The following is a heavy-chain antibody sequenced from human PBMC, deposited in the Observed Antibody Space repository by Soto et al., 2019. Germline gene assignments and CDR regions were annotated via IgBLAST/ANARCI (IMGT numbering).Heavy chain of an antibody. D-gene: IGHD5-18*01. J-gene: IGHJ6*02. CDR2: INPNSGGT. V-gene: IGHV1-2*04. CDR3: ARDLNGGYSYGQTTEKDYYYGMDV. CDR1: GYTFTGYY. Sequence: ASVKVSCKASGYTFTGYYMHWVRQAPGQGLEWMGWINPNSGGTNYAQKFQGWVTMTRDTSISTAYMELSRLRSDDTAVYYCARDLNGGYSYGQTTEKDYYYGMDVWGQGTTVTVS.